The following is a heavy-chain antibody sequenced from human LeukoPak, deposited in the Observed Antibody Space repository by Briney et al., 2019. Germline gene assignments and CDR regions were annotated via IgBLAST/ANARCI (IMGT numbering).Heavy chain of an antibody. CDR3: TTAAGYNYGQY. Sequence: GGSLRLCCAASGLSVSSNYMNWVRQAPGKGLEWVSALYIGGNTYYADSVRGRFTISRDNSKNTLYLQMNSLRAEDTAIYYCTTAAGYNYGQYWGQGTLVTVSS. J-gene: IGHJ4*02. CDR1: GLSVSSNY. D-gene: IGHD5-18*01. CDR2: LYIGGNT. V-gene: IGHV3-53*01.